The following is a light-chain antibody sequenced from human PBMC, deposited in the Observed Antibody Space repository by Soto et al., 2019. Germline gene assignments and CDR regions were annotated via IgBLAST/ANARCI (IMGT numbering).Light chain of an antibody. J-gene: IGKJ5*01. CDR2: DVS. V-gene: IGKV3-11*01. CDR1: QSVSNY. CDR3: QQRSNWPPEIT. Sequence: IVLTQSPSTLSLSPGERATLSCRASQSVSNYLAWYQHKPGQTPRLLIYDVSNRATGIPARFSGSGSGTDFTLTIRSLEPEDFAIYYCQQRSNWPPEITFGQGTRLAI.